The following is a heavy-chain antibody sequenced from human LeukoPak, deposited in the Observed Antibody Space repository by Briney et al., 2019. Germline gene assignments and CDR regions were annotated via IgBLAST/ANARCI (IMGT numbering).Heavy chain of an antibody. J-gene: IGHJ3*02. D-gene: IGHD5-12*01. CDR3: ARGSGYDGDAFDI. V-gene: IGHV3-23*01. Sequence: GGSLRLSCTASGFTFRSYAMGWVRQAPGKGLEWVSGISGGGGSTFYADSVKGRFTISRDNSKNTLYLQMNSLRAEDTAVYYCARGSGYDGDAFDIWGQGTMVTVSS. CDR1: GFTFRSYA. CDR2: ISGGGGST.